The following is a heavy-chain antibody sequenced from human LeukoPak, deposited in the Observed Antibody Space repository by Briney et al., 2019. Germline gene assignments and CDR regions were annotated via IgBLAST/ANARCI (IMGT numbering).Heavy chain of an antibody. V-gene: IGHV4-31*03. CDR2: IYYSGST. CDR3: ARDQDCSGGSCYSVGWFDP. J-gene: IGHJ5*02. Sequence: PSETLSLTCTVSGGSISSSSYYWSWIRQHPGKGLEWIGYIYYSGSTYYNPSLKSRVTISVDTSKNQFSLKLSSVTAADTAVYYCARDQDCSGGSCYSVGWFDPWGQGTLVTVSS. CDR1: GGSISSSSYY. D-gene: IGHD2-15*01.